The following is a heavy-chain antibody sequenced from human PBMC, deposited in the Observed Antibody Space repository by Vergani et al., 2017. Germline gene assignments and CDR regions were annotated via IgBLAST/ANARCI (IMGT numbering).Heavy chain of an antibody. CDR1: GFTFNRYG. J-gene: IGHJ4*02. Sequence: QVQLVQSGGGVVQPGGSLRLSCVASGFTFNRYGMQWVRQAPGKGLEWVAYVLFDGSNEYYADSVKGRFIVSRDNSNDALYLQINSLRTDDTAVYYCARDLAYCHEGSCALWGQGSVVTDSS. V-gene: IGHV3-30*02. CDR2: VLFDGSNE. D-gene: IGHD2-15*01. CDR3: ARDLAYCHEGSCAL.